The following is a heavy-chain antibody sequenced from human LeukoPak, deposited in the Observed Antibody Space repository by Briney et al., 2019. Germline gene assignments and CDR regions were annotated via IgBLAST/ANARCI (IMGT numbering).Heavy chain of an antibody. J-gene: IGHJ4*02. D-gene: IGHD3-9*01. CDR2: INQDGRGK. CDR1: GFTFSSYW. V-gene: IGHV3-7*04. Sequence: GGSLRLSCAASGFTFSSYWMNWVRQAPGKGLEWVANINQDGRGKYYVDSVKGRFTISRDNAKNSLYLQMNSLRAEDTAVYYCARVNYDILTGYLSYFDYWGQGTLVTVSS. CDR3: ARVNYDILTGYLSYFDY.